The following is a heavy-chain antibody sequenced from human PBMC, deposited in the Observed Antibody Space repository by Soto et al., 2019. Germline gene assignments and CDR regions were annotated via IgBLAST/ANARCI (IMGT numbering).Heavy chain of an antibody. CDR2: MYHTAST. CDR1: GGSMISFY. CDR3: ARADNIWLGETFDS. V-gene: IGHV4-59*01. D-gene: IGHD3-10*01. J-gene: IGHJ4*02. Sequence: PSETLSLTCIVSGGSMISFYWSWLRQSPEKGLEWIGYMYHTASTNYNPSFRSRVAMSVDTSKNQFSLNLTSLTAADTAVYYCARADNIWLGETFDSWGQGILVTVSS.